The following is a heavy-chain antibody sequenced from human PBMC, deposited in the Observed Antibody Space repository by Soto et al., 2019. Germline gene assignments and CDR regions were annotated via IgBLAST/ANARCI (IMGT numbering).Heavy chain of an antibody. CDR3: ARGGEFYVLDV. CDR2: KHTSGTT. V-gene: IGHV4-4*07. J-gene: IGHJ6*02. D-gene: IGHD3-16*01. Sequence: QVQLQESGPGLVKPSETLSLTCTVSGGSISGYYWTWIRQPAGKGLEWLGRKHTSGTTNYNPSLKGRVTMSIDTSTNQFSLNLSSVTAAYTAVYYCARGGEFYVLDVWGQGTTVAVSS. CDR1: GGSISGYY.